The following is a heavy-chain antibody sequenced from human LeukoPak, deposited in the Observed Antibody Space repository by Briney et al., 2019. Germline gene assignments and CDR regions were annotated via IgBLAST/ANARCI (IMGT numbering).Heavy chain of an antibody. CDR3: ARGAYDYVWGSPKNWFDP. D-gene: IGHD3-16*01. V-gene: IGHV4-59*01. CDR1: GGSISSYY. J-gene: IGHJ5*02. CDR2: IYYSGST. Sequence: PSEALSLTCTVSGGSISSYYWSWIRQPPGKGLEWIGYIYYSGSTNYNPSLKSRVTISVDTSKNQFSLKLSSVTAADTAVYYCARGAYDYVWGSPKNWFDPWGQGTLVTVSS.